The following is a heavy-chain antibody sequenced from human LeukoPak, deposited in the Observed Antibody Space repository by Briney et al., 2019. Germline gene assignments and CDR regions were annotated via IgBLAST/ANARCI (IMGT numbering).Heavy chain of an antibody. J-gene: IGHJ4*02. D-gene: IGHD3-9*01. V-gene: IGHV3-30*04. CDR2: ISYDGSNK. Sequence: QAGGSLRPSCAASGFTFSSYAMHWVRQAPGKGLEWLAVISYDGSNKYYADSVKGRFTISRDNSKNTLYLQMDSLRAEDTAVYYWQRAAYDILTGYPEAYWGQGTLVTVSS. CDR1: GFTFSSYA. CDR3: QRAAYDILTGYPEAY.